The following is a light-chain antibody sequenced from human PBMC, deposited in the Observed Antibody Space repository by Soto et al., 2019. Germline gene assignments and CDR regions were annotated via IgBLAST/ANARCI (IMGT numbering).Light chain of an antibody. CDR3: QQLNSYPLT. Sequence: DIPLTQSPSFLSASVGDRVTITCRASQGISSFLAWYQQKPGKAPNLLIYPASTLQSGVPSRFSGSGSGTEFTLTISSLQPEDFATYYCQQLNSYPLTFGGGTKVEIK. CDR2: PAS. CDR1: QGISSF. V-gene: IGKV1-9*01. J-gene: IGKJ4*01.